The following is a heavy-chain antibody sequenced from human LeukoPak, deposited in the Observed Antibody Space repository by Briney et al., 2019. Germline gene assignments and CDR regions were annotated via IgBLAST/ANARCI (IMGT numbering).Heavy chain of an antibody. CDR2: ISSSVSTI. CDR1: GFTFSSYE. Sequence: GGSLRLSCAASGFTFSSYEMNWVRQAPGKGLEWVSYISSSVSTIYYADSVKGRFTISRDKATNSLYLQMNSLRAEDTAVYYCARDEQEDYYYYYGMDVWGQGNTVTVSS. V-gene: IGHV3-48*03. CDR3: ARDEQEDYYYYYGMDV. J-gene: IGHJ6*02. D-gene: IGHD1/OR15-1a*01.